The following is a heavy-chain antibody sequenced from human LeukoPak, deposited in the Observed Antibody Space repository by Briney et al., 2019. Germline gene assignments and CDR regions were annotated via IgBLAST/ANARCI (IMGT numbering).Heavy chain of an antibody. J-gene: IGHJ4*02. CDR1: GGSISSYY. Sequence: NASETLSLTCTASGGSISSYYWSWIRQPPGKGLEWIGYIYYSGSTKYNPSLKNRVTISVDTSKNQFSLKLSSVTAADTAVYYCARHEDGYCSSTSCYGNWGQGTLVTVSS. CDR3: ARHEDGYCSSTSCYGN. V-gene: IGHV4-59*08. D-gene: IGHD2-2*03. CDR2: IYYSGST.